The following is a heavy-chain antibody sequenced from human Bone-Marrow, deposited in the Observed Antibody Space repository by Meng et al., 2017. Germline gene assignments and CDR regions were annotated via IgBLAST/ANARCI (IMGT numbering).Heavy chain of an antibody. V-gene: IGHV6-1*01. Sequence: PLQQSGPVLVNPPQTLPLTCAISGDSVSSNSAAWHWIRQSPSRGLEWLGRTYYRSKWYTDYAVSVKSRITINPDTSKNQFSLQLNSVTPEDTAVYYCARGDYSSSPSFWGQGTLVTVSS. CDR2: TYYRSKWYT. CDR1: GDSVSSNSAA. J-gene: IGHJ4*02. CDR3: ARGDYSSSPSF. D-gene: IGHD3-22*01.